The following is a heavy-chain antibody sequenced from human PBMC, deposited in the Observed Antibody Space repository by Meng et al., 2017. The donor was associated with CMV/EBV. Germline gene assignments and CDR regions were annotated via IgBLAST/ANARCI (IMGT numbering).Heavy chain of an antibody. CDR2: ISGSGDRP. J-gene: IGHJ1*01. V-gene: IGHV3-23*01. CDR3: AKHDTRGYFSSEYFHH. Sequence: SGFIFSSYAMSWVRQAPGKGLEWVSSISGSGDRPSYTDSVKGRFTISRDNSKNTLYLQMSSLRAEDTAVYYCAKHDTRGYFSSEYFHHWGQGTLVTVSS. D-gene: IGHD3-22*01. CDR1: GFIFSSYA.